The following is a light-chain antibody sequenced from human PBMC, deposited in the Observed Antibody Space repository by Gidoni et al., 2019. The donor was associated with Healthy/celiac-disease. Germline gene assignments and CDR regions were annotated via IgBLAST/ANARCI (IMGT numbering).Light chain of an antibody. CDR1: QSVSSN. V-gene: IGKV3-15*01. CDR3: QQYNNWPPYT. Sequence: EIVMTPSPDPLSVSPGERATLSCRASQSVSSNLDWYQQKPGHAPRLLIYGASTRATGIPARFSGSGSGTEFTLTISSLQSEDFAVYYCQQYNNWPPYTFGQGTKLEIK. J-gene: IGKJ2*01. CDR2: GAS.